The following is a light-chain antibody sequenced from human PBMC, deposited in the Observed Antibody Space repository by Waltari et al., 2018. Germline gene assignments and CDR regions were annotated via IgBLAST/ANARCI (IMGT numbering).Light chain of an antibody. Sequence: EIVMTQSPATLSVSPGERATLSCRASQHIYSTLAWYQHKPGQPPRLLIYDASTRATGIPARFTGSGSGTEFTLTISSLQSEDSAVYSCQQYNRWPPITFGQGTRLEIK. CDR2: DAS. V-gene: IGKV3D-15*01. J-gene: IGKJ5*01. CDR1: QHIYST. CDR3: QQYNRWPPIT.